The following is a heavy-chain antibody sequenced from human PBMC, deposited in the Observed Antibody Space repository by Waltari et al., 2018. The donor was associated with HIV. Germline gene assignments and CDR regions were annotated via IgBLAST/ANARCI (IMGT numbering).Heavy chain of an antibody. V-gene: IGHV3-30*01. J-gene: IGHJ6*02. CDR3: ARSWYYDSSPYGMDI. CDR1: GFSFNSYS. D-gene: IGHD3-22*01. Sequence: SGFSFNSYSMHWVRRAPGKGLEWVAVMSHDGRKEYYADSVKGRFTISRENSKNTLYLEMNSLRVEDTAGYFCARSWYYDSSPYGMDIWGQGTTVTVSS. CDR2: MSHDGRKE.